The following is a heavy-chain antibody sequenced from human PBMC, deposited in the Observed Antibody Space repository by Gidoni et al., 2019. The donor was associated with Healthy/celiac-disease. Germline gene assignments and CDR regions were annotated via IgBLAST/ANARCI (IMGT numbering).Heavy chain of an antibody. CDR1: GFTFDDYD. J-gene: IGHJ4*02. Sequence: EVQLVESGGGLVQPGRSLRLYCAASGFTFDDYDMHWGRHASGKGLEWVSGSSWNSGSIGYADSVKGRFTISRDNAKNSLYLQMNSLRAEDTALYYCAKGPVSGYSSGWCFDYWGQGTLVTVSS. CDR3: AKGPVSGYSSGWCFDY. V-gene: IGHV3-9*01. CDR2: SSWNSGSI. D-gene: IGHD6-19*01.